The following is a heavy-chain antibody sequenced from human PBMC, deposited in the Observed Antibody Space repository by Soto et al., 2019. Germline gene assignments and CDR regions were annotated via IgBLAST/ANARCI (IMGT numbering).Heavy chain of an antibody. D-gene: IGHD4-17*01. CDR2: IYHSGST. Sequence: SETLCVTCAVSGGSISSSNWWSWVRQPPGKGLEWIGEIYHSGSTNYKPSRKSRVTISVDKSKNQFSLKLSSVTAADTAVYYCARDGFYYGGNSGVYYYAMDVWLQVNMV. J-gene: IGHJ6*02. CDR3: ARDGFYYGGNSGVYYYAMDV. V-gene: IGHV4-4*02. CDR1: GGSISSSNW.